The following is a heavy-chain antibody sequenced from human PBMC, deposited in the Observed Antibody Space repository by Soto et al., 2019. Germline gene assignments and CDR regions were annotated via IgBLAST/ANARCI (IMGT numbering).Heavy chain of an antibody. D-gene: IGHD2-8*01. CDR1: GYSFTSYW. J-gene: IGHJ6*03. CDR3: ARHVRRPQYCTSGVCYVDYYYYYMDV. CDR2: IYPGDSDT. V-gene: IGHV5-51*01. Sequence: GESLKISCKGSGYSFTSYWIGWVRQMPGKGLEWMGIIYPGDSDTRYSPSFQGQVTISADKSISTAYLQWSSLKASDTAMYYCARHVRRPQYCTSGVCYVDYYYYYMDVWGKGTTVTVSS.